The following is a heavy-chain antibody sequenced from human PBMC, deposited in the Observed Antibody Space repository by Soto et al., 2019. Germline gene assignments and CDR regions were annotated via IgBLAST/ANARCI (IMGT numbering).Heavy chain of an antibody. V-gene: IGHV4-4*02. J-gene: IGHJ4*02. D-gene: IGHD2-15*01. CDR1: GDSFSGPNW. Sequence: QVQLQESGPGLVKPSGTLTLTCAVSGDSFSGPNWWTWVRQPPGKGLEWIGDILQTGHTDYSPSLSSRLTISIDTSKREFSLNLTSVTATDTAVYYCARSPRRVGGKWYLYYWGQGALVTVSS. CDR2: ILQTGHT. CDR3: ARSPRRVGGKWYLYY.